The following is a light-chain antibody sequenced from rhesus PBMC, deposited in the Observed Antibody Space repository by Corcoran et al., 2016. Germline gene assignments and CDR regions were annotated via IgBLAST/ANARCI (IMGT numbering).Light chain of an antibody. Sequence: DIQMTQSPSSLSASVGDRVTITCRASQGISNWLAWYQQKPGKAPKLLIYRASNLETGVPSRFSGSGSGTDFTLTISSLHPEDFATYYCQQHDIFPLTFGGGTKVEIK. CDR1: QGISNW. J-gene: IGKJ4*01. CDR3: QQHDIFPLT. V-gene: IGKV1-69*01. CDR2: RAS.